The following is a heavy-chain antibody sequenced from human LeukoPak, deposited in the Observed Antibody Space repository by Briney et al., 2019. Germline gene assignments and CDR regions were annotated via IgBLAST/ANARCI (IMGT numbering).Heavy chain of an antibody. CDR1: GYSISSGYY. CDR3: ARPYCSSTSCFRYYFDY. J-gene: IGHJ4*02. CDR2: IYHSGST. Sequence: SETLSLTYAVSGYSISSGYYWGWIRQPPEKGLEWIGSIYHSGSTYYNPSLKSRVTISVDTSKNQSSLKLSSVTAADTAVYYCARPYCSSTSCFRYYFDYWGQGTLVTVSS. D-gene: IGHD2-2*01. V-gene: IGHV4-38-2*01.